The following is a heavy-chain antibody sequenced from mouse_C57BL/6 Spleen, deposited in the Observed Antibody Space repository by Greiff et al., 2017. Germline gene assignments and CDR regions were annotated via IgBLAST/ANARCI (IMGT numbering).Heavy chain of an antibody. V-gene: IGHV1-80*01. Sequence: QVQLQQSGAELVKPEASVKISCKASGYAFSSYWMNWVKQRPGKGLEWIGQIYPGDGDTNYNGKFKGKATLTADKSSSTAYLQLSSLTSEDSAVYFCAYEYSFAYWGQGTLVTVSA. CDR3: AYEYSFAY. CDR2: IYPGDGDT. D-gene: IGHD2-4*01. J-gene: IGHJ3*01. CDR1: GYAFSSYW.